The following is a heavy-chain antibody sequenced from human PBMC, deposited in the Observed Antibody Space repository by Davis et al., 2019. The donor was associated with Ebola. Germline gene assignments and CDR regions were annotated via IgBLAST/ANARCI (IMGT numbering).Heavy chain of an antibody. CDR3: AKSRSGPPDY. Sequence: GGSLRLSCAASGFTFSSYAMHWVRQAPGKGLEWVAVISYDGSNKYYADSVKGRFTISRDNSKNTLYLQMNSLRAEDTAVYYCAKSRSGPPDYWGQGTLVTVSS. D-gene: IGHD2-15*01. CDR2: ISYDGSNK. CDR1: GFTFSSYA. J-gene: IGHJ4*02. V-gene: IGHV3-30*18.